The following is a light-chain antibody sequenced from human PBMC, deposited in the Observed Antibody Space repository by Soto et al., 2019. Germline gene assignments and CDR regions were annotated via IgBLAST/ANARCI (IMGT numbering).Light chain of an antibody. CDR1: QAIDSW. CDR3: QQYYSYLLT. CDR2: TGS. V-gene: IGKV1-12*01. Sequence: DIQMTQSPSSVSASVGDRVTITCRASQAIDSWLAWYQQKPGEAPKLLIFTGSLLHSGVPPRFSGSGSGTDFTLTISSLQPEDFATYYCQQYYSYLLTFGGGTKVEIK. J-gene: IGKJ4*01.